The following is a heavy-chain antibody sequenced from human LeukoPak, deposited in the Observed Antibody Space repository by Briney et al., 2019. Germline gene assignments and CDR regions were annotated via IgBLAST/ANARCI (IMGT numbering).Heavy chain of an antibody. J-gene: IGHJ3*02. CDR3: ARGPSECSGGSCYKGAFDI. D-gene: IGHD2-15*01. CDR2: IYYSGST. V-gene: IGHV4-39*07. Sequence: KPSETLSLTCTVSGGSISSSSYYWGWIRQPPGKGLEWIGSIYYSGSTYYNPSLKSRVTISVDTSKNQFSLKLSSVTAADTAVYYCARGPSECSGGSCYKGAFDIWGQGTMVTVSS. CDR1: GGSISSSSYY.